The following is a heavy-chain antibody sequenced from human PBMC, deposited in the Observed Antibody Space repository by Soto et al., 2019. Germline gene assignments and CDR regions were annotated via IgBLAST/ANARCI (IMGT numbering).Heavy chain of an antibody. V-gene: IGHV3-15*07. Sequence: GGSLRLSCAASGFTFSNAWMNWVRQAPGKGLEWVGRIKSKIDGGTTDYAAPVKGRFTITRDDSKNTLYLQMNSLKTEDTAVYYCTTPDPDEDLDYFDYWGQGTLVTVSS. J-gene: IGHJ4*02. CDR2: IKSKIDGGTT. CDR1: GFTFSNAW. CDR3: TTPDPDEDLDYFDY.